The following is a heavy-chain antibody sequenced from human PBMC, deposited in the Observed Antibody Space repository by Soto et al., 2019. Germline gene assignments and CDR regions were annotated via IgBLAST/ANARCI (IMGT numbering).Heavy chain of an antibody. CDR2: INPNSGGT. Sequence: ASVKVSCKASGYTFTGYYMHWVRQAPGQGLEWMGWINPNSGGTNYAQKFQGRVTMTRNTSISTAYMELSSLRSEDTAVYYCAGDFRLGSSWIYYYYYYGMDVWGQGTTVTVSS. CDR1: GYTFTGYY. V-gene: IGHV1-2*02. CDR3: AGDFRLGSSWIYYYYYYGMDV. D-gene: IGHD6-13*01. J-gene: IGHJ6*02.